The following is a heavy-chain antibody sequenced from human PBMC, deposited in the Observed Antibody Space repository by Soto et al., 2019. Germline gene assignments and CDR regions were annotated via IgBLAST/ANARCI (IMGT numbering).Heavy chain of an antibody. V-gene: IGHV4-59*08. D-gene: IGHD3-22*01. Sequence: SETLSLTCTVSGGSIRPYYLSWIRQPPGKGLEWVGYIYYGGTTTYNPSLKSRLTISLDTSKTQFSLKLGSVTAADTAVYYCARLGDYYQTFDYWGQGALVTVSS. CDR2: IYYGGTT. J-gene: IGHJ4*01. CDR1: GGSIRPYY. CDR3: ARLGDYYQTFDY.